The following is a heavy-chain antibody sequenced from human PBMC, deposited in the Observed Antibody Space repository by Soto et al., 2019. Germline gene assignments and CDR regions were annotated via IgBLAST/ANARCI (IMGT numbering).Heavy chain of an antibody. D-gene: IGHD2-15*01. J-gene: IGHJ4*02. CDR2: ISSSSSTI. CDR3: ASADSLGYCSGGSCLLPFDY. V-gene: IGHV3-48*01. CDR1: GFTFSSYS. Sequence: EVQLVESGGGLVQPGGSLRPSCAASGFTFSSYSMNWVRQAPGKGLEWVSYISSSSSTIYYADSVKGRFTISRDNAKNSLYLQMNSLRAEDTAVYYCASADSLGYCSGGSCLLPFDYWGQGTLVTVSS.